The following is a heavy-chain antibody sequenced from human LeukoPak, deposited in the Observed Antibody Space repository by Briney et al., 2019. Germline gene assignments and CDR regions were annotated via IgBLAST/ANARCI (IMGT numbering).Heavy chain of an antibody. CDR3: AKGRVVTTSPLNY. D-gene: IGHD2-21*02. J-gene: IGHJ4*02. V-gene: IGHV3-23*01. CDR2: ISGGGGST. CDR1: GFTFNNHA. Sequence: GGSLRLSCAASGFTFNNHAMNWVRQAPGKGLEWVSSISGGGGSTNYSDSVKGRFTISRDNSKNTLSLEMNSLRADDTAVYFCAKGRVVTTSPLNYWGQGTLVTVSS.